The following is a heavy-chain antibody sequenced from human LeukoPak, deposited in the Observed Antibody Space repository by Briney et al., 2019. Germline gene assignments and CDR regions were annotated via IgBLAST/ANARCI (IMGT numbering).Heavy chain of an antibody. D-gene: IGHD2-2*01. CDR1: GFTFSSYA. Sequence: PGGSLRLSCAASGFTFSSYAMSWVRQAPGRGLEWVSAISGSGGSTYYADSVKGRFTISRDNSKNTLYLQMNSLRAEDTAVYYCAKAAYCSSTSCPRWFDPWGQGTLVTVSS. V-gene: IGHV3-23*01. CDR3: AKAAYCSSTSCPRWFDP. J-gene: IGHJ5*02. CDR2: ISGSGGST.